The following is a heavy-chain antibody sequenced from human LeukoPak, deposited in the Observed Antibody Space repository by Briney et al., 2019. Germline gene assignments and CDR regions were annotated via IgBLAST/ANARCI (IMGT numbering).Heavy chain of an antibody. CDR3: ARVREVSFYYYYGMDV. J-gene: IGHJ6*04. V-gene: IGHV4-59*01. Sequence: SETLSLTRTVSGGSISSYYWSWIRQPPGKGLEWIGYIYCSGSTNYNPSLKSRVIISVDTSKNQFSLKLSSVTAADTAVYYCARVREVSFYYYYGMDVWGKGTTVTVSS. D-gene: IGHD5-24*01. CDR2: IYCSGST. CDR1: GGSISSYY.